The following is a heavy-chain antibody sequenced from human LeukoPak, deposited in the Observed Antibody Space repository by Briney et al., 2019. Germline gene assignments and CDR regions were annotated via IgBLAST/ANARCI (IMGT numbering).Heavy chain of an antibody. CDR1: GLTFSSYA. Sequence: GGFLRLSCAASGLTFSSYAMSWVRQAPGKGLEWVSTISGSGTSTFYADSVKGRFTFSRDNSKNTLSLQMNSLRAEDTAVYYCAKDGGGSYTPFDYWGQGTLVSVSP. J-gene: IGHJ4*02. CDR3: AKDGGGSYTPFDY. D-gene: IGHD1-26*01. CDR2: ISGSGTST. V-gene: IGHV3-23*01.